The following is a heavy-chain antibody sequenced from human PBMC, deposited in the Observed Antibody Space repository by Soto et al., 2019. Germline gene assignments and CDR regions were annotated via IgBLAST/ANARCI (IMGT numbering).Heavy chain of an antibody. J-gene: IGHJ4*02. CDR2: INHSGST. Sequence: SETLSLTCAVYGGSFSGYYWSWIRQPPGKGLEWIGEINHSGSTNYNPSLKSRVTISVDTSKNQFSLKLSSVTAAYTAVYYCARVSGAPTVTTPGHLFDYWGQGTLVTVSS. CDR1: GGSFSGYY. V-gene: IGHV4-34*01. CDR3: ARVSGAPTVTTPGHLFDY. D-gene: IGHD4-17*01.